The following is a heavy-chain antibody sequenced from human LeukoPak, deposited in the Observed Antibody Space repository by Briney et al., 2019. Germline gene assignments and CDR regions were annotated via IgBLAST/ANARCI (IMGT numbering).Heavy chain of an antibody. CDR2: INPNSGGT. CDR3: ARDGCGADCYSAKYYFDY. J-gene: IGHJ4*02. V-gene: IGHV1-2*04. Sequence: GASVKVSCKASGYTFTGYYMHWVRQAPGQGLEWMGWINPNSGGTNYAQKFQGWVTMTRDTSISTAYMELSRLRSDDTAVYYCARDGCGADCYSAKYYFDYWGQGTLVTVSS. CDR1: GYTFTGYY. D-gene: IGHD2-21*02.